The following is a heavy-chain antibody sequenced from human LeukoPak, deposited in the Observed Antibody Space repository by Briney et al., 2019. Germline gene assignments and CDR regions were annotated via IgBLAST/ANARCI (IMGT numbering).Heavy chain of an antibody. CDR2: ISGSGGST. D-gene: IGHD2-21*01. V-gene: IGHV3-23*01. J-gene: IGHJ4*02. CDR3: AKDLRVIPESPIDY. CDR1: GFTFSSYG. Sequence: PGRSLRLSCAASGFTFSSYGMHWVRQAPGKGLEWVSAISGSGGSTYYADSVKGRFTISRDNSKNTLYLQMNSLRAEDTAVYYCAKDLRVIPESPIDYWGQGTLVTVSS.